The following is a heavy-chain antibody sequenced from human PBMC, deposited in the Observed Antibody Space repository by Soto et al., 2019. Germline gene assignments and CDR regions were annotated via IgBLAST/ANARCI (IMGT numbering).Heavy chain of an antibody. CDR3: AVKDIVVVVASTLDY. Sequence: QVQLVQSGAEVKKPGSSVKVSCKASGGTFSSYTISWVRQAPGQGLEWMGRIIPNLGIANYAQKFQGRVTITADKSTSTAYMELSSLRSEDTAVYYCAVKDIVVVVASTLDYWGQGTLVTVSS. V-gene: IGHV1-69*02. J-gene: IGHJ4*02. CDR2: IIPNLGIA. CDR1: GGTFSSYT. D-gene: IGHD2-15*01.